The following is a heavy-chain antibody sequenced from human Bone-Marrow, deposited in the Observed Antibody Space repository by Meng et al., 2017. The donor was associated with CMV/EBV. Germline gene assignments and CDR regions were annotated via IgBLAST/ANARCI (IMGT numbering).Heavy chain of an antibody. CDR1: GFTFDDYG. Sequence: GESLKISCAASGFTFDDYGMSWVRQAPGKGLEWVSSISTSSSYIYYADSVKGRFTISRDNAKNSLYLQMNSLRAEDTAVYYCARGRGSLLGIWGQGTMVTVSS. J-gene: IGHJ3*02. V-gene: IGHV3-21*01. CDR3: ARGRGSLLGI. CDR2: ISTSSSYI. D-gene: IGHD3-16*01.